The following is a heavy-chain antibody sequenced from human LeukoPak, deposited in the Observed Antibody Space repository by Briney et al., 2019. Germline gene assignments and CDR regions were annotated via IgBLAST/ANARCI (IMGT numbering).Heavy chain of an antibody. CDR2: IIPIFGTA. D-gene: IGHD3-22*01. CDR3: ARVSQGPNPHYYDTPIDY. CDR1: GGTFSSYA. V-gene: IGHV1-69*06. Sequence: ASVKVSCKASGGTFSSYAISWVRQAPGQGLEWMGGIIPIFGTANYAQKFQGRVTITADKSTSTAYMELSSLRSEDTAVCYCARVSQGPNPHYYDTPIDYWGQGTLVTVSS. J-gene: IGHJ4*02.